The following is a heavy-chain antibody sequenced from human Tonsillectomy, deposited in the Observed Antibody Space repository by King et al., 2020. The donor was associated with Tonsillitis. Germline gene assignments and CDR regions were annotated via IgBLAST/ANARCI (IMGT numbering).Heavy chain of an antibody. V-gene: IGHV4-61*01. CDR2: IYYSGSP. D-gene: IGHD3-22*01. CDR1: GGSVSSGNYY. J-gene: IGHJ2*01. Sequence: VQLQESGPGLVKPSETLSLTCTVSGGSVSSGNYYWSWIRQPPGKGLEWIGHIYYSGSPKYNPSLESRVPMSVDTSKSQFSLKLSSVTAADTAVYHCARLYYYDSSGLYWYFDLWGRGTLVTVSS. CDR3: ARLYYYDSSGLYWYFDL.